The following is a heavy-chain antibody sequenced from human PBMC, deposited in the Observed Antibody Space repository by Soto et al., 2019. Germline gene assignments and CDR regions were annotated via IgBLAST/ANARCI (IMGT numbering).Heavy chain of an antibody. CDR3: AGVNYGSGNYYYGMDV. D-gene: IGHD3-10*01. V-gene: IGHV4-34*01. CDR2: IKHSGST. CDR1: GGSFSGYY. Sequence: QVQLQQWGAGLLKPSETLSLTCAVYGGSFSGYYWSWIRQPPVKGLEWIGEIKHSGSTNYNPSLKSRVTISVDTSKNQFSLKLSSVTAADTAVYYCAGVNYGSGNYYYGMDVWGQGTTVTVSS. J-gene: IGHJ6*02.